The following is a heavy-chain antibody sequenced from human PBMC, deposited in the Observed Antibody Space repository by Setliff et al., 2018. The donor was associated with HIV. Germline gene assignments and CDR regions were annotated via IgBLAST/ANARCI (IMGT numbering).Heavy chain of an antibody. D-gene: IGHD6-19*01. J-gene: IGHJ6*03. V-gene: IGHV3-74*01. CDR3: AGVWEGWFHYYYYYYMDV. CDR1: GFTFRNYW. Sequence: PGGSLSLSCAASGFTFRNYWMNWVRQAPGKGLVWVARIDGDGSGTSYADSVKGRFTISRDNAQNSLYLQMNSLRAEDTAVYYCAGVWEGWFHYYYYYYMDVWGKGTTVTVSS. CDR2: IDGDGSGT.